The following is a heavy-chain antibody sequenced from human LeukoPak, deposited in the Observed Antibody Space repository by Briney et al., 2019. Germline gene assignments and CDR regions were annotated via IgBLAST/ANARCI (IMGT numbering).Heavy chain of an antibody. CDR3: YMVAPDMEY. J-gene: IGHJ4*02. D-gene: IGHD3-10*01. Sequence: GASVKVSCKASGYTFTGYYMHWVRQAPGQGLEWMGWINPSSGDTKYAQNFQGWVTMTRDTSISTAYLELSRLKSDDTAVYFCYMVAPDMEYWGQGTLVIVSS. CDR1: GYTFTGYY. V-gene: IGHV1-2*04. CDR2: INPSSGDT.